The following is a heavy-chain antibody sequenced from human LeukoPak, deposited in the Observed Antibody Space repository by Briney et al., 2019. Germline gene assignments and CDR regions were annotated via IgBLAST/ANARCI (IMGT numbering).Heavy chain of an antibody. Sequence: SETLSLTCTVSGGSISSSSYYWGWIGQPPGKGLEWIGSIYYSGSTYYNPSLKSRVTISVDTSKNQFSLKLSSVTAADTAVYYCNSRPGYYFDFWGQGTLVTVSS. CDR3: NSRPGYYFDF. V-gene: IGHV4-39*07. CDR2: IYYSGST. D-gene: IGHD2-15*01. CDR1: GGSISSSSYY. J-gene: IGHJ4*02.